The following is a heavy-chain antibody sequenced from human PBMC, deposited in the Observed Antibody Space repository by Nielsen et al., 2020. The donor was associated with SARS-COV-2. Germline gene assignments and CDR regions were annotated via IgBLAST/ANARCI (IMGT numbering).Heavy chain of an antibody. D-gene: IGHD5-24*01. CDR2: ITSSSTYT. J-gene: IGHJ4*02. V-gene: IGHV3-11*05. CDR1: GFTFSDYY. Sequence: GESLKISCVGSGFTFSDYYMSWVRQAPGKGLEWVSYITSSSTYTNYADSVKGRFTISRDNAKNSLSLQMHNLRAEDTAVYYCAREGRKLPLDYWGQGTLVTVSS. CDR3: AREGRKLPLDY.